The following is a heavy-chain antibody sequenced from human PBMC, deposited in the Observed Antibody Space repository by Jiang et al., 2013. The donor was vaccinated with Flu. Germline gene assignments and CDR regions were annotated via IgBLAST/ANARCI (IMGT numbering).Heavy chain of an antibody. CDR2: MYYSWEH. CDR1: GGSISSYY. J-gene: IGHJ6*02. Sequence: GLVKPSETLSLTCTVSGGSISSYYWNWIRQPPGKGLEWIGYMYYSWEHQLQPSLKSRVTISVDPSKNQCSLRLTSVTAADTAVYYCAREPAAVGRYYYGMDVWGQGTTVTVSS. V-gene: IGHV4-59*08. CDR3: AREPAAVGRYYYGMDV. D-gene: IGHD6-13*01.